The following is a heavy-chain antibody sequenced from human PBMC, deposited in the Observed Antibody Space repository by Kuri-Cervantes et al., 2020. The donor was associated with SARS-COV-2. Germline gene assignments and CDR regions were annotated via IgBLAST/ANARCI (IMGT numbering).Heavy chain of an antibody. CDR2: ISWNSGSI. CDR3: AKDRMVQGVIRGTAFDP. Sequence: GGSLRLSCAASGFPFDAYAMHWVRQAPGKGLEWVSGISWNSGSIGYADSVKGRFTISRDNAKNSLYLQMNSLRAEDTALYYCAKDRMVQGVIRGTAFDPWGQGTLVTVSS. CDR1: GFPFDAYA. D-gene: IGHD3-10*01. V-gene: IGHV3-9*01. J-gene: IGHJ5*02.